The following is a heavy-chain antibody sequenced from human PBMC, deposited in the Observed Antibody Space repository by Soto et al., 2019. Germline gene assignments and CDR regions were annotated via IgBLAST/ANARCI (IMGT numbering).Heavy chain of an antibody. CDR2: LDGAGGST. Sequence: PGGSLRLSCLASGFTFSDFAMTWVRHVPGRSLEWVASLDGAGGSTYYAESVRGRFSISRDNSQNTLFLQMKRLTVDDTAIYYCAAPRDEYGSGVSWFTYGMDIWGQGTTVTVSS. V-gene: IGHV3-23*01. D-gene: IGHD3-10*01. CDR1: GFTFSDFA. J-gene: IGHJ6*02. CDR3: AAPRDEYGSGVSWFTYGMDI.